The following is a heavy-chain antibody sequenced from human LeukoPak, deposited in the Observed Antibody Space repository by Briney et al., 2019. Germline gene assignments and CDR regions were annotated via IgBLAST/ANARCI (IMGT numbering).Heavy chain of an antibody. D-gene: IGHD6-13*01. CDR1: GFTFSSYA. Sequence: GVLRLSCAASGFTFSSYAMSWVRQAPGKELEWVPAISGSCCSTYYAHSVKGRFTISRDNSNKTLYLQMNSLRAEDTAVYYCAKRAAAGTWFDPWGQGTLVTVSS. J-gene: IGHJ5*02. V-gene: IGHV3-23*01. CDR3: AKRAAAGTWFDP. CDR2: ISGSCCST.